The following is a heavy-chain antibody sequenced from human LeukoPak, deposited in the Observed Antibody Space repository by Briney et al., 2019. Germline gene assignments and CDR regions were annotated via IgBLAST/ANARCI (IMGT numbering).Heavy chain of an antibody. D-gene: IGHD1-26*01. CDR2: IYYSGTT. CDR3: ARLGSYYDY. CDR1: GDSISGYY. J-gene: IGHJ4*02. V-gene: IGHV4-59*08. Sequence: SETLSLTCTVSGDSISGYYWSWIRQPPGKRLEWIGNIYYSGTTNYNPSLQSRVTISVDTSKDQFSLKLSPVTVADTAVYYCARLGSYYDYWGQGTLVTVSS.